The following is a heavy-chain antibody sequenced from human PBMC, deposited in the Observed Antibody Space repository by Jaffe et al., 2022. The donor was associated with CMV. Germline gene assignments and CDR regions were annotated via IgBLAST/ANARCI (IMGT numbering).Heavy chain of an antibody. Sequence: QLQLQESGPGLVKPSETLSLTCTVSGGSISSSSYYWGWIRQPPGKGLEWIGSIYYSGSTYYNPSLKSRVTISVDTSKNQFSLKLSSVTAADTAVYYCARLPLNYYDSSGYYRDYWGQGTLVTVSS. CDR2: IYYSGST. CDR3: ARLPLNYYDSSGYYRDY. V-gene: IGHV4-39*01. D-gene: IGHD3-22*01. CDR1: GGSISSSSYY. J-gene: IGHJ4*02.